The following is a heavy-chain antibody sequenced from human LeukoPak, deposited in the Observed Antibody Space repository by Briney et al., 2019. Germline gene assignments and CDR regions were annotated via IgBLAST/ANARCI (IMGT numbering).Heavy chain of an antibody. CDR3: AKLTDSNGYQYFHH. Sequence: PGGSLRLSCAASGFTFSSYSMSWVRQAPGKGLEWVSTIRGNGRSTDYADSVKGRFTISRDNSKNTLYLEMNSLRAEDTAVYYCAKLTDSNGYQYFHHWGQGTLVTVSS. CDR2: IRGNGRST. D-gene: IGHD3-22*01. J-gene: IGHJ1*01. V-gene: IGHV3-23*01. CDR1: GFTFSSYS.